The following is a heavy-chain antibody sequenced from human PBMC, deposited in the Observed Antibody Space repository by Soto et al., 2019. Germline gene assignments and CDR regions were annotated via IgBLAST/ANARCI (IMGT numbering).Heavy chain of an antibody. CDR2: INAGNGNT. J-gene: IGHJ4*02. CDR1: GYTFTSYA. D-gene: IGHD1-20*01. V-gene: IGHV1-3*01. CDR3: ARQSKITTLLDY. Sequence: QVQLVQSGAEVKKPGASVKVSCKASGYTFTSYAMHWVRQAPGQRLEWMGWINAGNGNTKYSQKFQGRVTITRDTSASTAYRELSSLRSEDTAVYYCARQSKITTLLDYWGQGTLVTVSS.